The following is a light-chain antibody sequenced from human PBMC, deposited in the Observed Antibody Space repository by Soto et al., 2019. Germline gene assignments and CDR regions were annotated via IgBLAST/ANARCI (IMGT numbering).Light chain of an antibody. CDR1: QYVTTN. Sequence: EIVMTQSPVTLSVSPGERATLSCRASQYVTTNLAWYQQKPGQAPRLLIYGASTRATAVPARFSGSGSGTEFTLTISSLQSEDVALYFCQQYNLWPLTFGGGTKVEIK. J-gene: IGKJ4*01. CDR3: QQYNLWPLT. CDR2: GAS. V-gene: IGKV3-15*01.